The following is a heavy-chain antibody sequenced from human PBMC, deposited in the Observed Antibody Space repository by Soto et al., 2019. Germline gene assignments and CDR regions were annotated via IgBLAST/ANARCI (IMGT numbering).Heavy chain of an antibody. V-gene: IGHV1-2*04. CDR3: ARSGGGSLDDDYYYYYMDV. CDR1: GYTFTGYY. CDR2: INPNSGGT. Sequence: ASVKVSCKASGYTFTGYYMHWVRQAPGQGLEWMGWINPNSGGTNYAQKFQGWVTMTRDTSISTAYMELSRLRSDDTAVYYCARSGGGSLDDDYYYYYMDVWGKGTTVTVSS. D-gene: IGHD2-15*01. J-gene: IGHJ6*03.